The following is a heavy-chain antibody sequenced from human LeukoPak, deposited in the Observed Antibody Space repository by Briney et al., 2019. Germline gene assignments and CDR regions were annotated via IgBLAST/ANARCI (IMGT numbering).Heavy chain of an antibody. CDR2: IYYSGST. CDR3: ARHIRGYSYGFDY. Sequence: PSETLSLTCSVSGGSSSSSSYYWGWIRQPPGKGLEWIGSIYYSGSTFYNPSLKSRVTISVDTSKNQFSLKLSSVTAADTAVHYCARHIRGYSYGFDYCGQGTLVTVSS. D-gene: IGHD5-18*01. J-gene: IGHJ4*02. V-gene: IGHV4-39*01. CDR1: GGSSSSSSYY.